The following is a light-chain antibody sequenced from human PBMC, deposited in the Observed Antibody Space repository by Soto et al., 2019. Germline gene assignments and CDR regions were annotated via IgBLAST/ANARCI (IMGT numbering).Light chain of an antibody. CDR3: QPFNSYPHRT. V-gene: IGKV1-13*02. CDR2: DAS. Sequence: AIQLTQSPSSLSASVGDRVTITCRASQGISSALAWYQQKPGKAPKLLIYDASSLESGVPSRFSGSGSGTDLPLTISSLQPEDFATYYCQPFNSYPHRTFGQGTKLEIK. J-gene: IGKJ2*01. CDR1: QGISSA.